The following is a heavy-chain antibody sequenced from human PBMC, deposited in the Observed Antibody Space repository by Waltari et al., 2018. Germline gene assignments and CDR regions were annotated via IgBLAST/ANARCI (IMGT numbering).Heavy chain of an antibody. CDR1: GFTFSSYG. CDR3: AKAGYSSNWPNFDS. CDR2: ISGRDSGGKT. Sequence: VHLLQSGGGLVQLGGSLRVSWSASGFTFSSYGMNWVRQAPGKGLEWVAGISGRDSGGKTYYADSVEGRFTISRDNSRNTLYLQMNSLRAEDTAVYYCAKAGYSSNWPNFDSWGQGALVTVSS. D-gene: IGHD6-13*01. J-gene: IGHJ4*02. V-gene: IGHV3-23*01.